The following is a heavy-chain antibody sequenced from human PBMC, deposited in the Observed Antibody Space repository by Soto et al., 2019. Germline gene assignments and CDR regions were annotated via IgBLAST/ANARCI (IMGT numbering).Heavy chain of an antibody. J-gene: IGHJ6*02. D-gene: IGHD1-1*01. CDR2: ISGSGGST. CDR1: GFTFSSYA. Sequence: EVQLLESGGGLVQPGGSLRLSCAASGFTFSSYAMSWVRQAPGKGLEWVSAISGSGGSTYYADSVKGRFTISRDNSKNTLYLQMNSLRAEDTAVYYCAKDELERTYYYYYGMDVWGQGTTVTVSS. CDR3: AKDELERTYYYYYGMDV. V-gene: IGHV3-23*01.